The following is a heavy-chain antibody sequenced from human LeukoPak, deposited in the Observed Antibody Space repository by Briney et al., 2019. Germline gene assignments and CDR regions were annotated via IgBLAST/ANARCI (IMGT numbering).Heavy chain of an antibody. D-gene: IGHD2-2*01. Sequence: GGSLRLSCAASGFTFSTYAMTWVRQAPGEGLEWVSAICASGGCTFYADSVKGRFTMSRDNSKNTLYLQMNSLRVEDTALYYCARLTDSSSQHWGQGTLVTVSS. CDR2: ICASGGCT. V-gene: IGHV3-23*01. CDR3: ARLTDSSSQH. J-gene: IGHJ1*01. CDR1: GFTFSTYA.